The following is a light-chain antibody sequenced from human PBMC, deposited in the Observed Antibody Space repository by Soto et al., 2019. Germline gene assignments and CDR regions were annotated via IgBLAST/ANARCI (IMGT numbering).Light chain of an antibody. V-gene: IGKV1-8*01. CDR2: AAS. CDR3: EHYYSYPCT. CDR1: QDIHNY. Sequence: AVLLTQSPSSFSASTGDRATITGLASQDIHNYLAWYQQVPGKAPKLLLYAASILQTGVPSRFSGSGSGADFSLTIDGLQSEEFATYYCEHYYSYPCTFGQGTTV. J-gene: IGKJ1*01.